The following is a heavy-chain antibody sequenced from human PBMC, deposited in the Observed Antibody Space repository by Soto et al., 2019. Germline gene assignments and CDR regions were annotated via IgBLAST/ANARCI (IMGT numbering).Heavy chain of an antibody. V-gene: IGHV3-23*01. CDR3: AKDSSRSIVVLMVYTNWFYP. CDR2: ISGSGGST. J-gene: IGHJ5*02. Sequence: GGSLRLSCAASGFTFSSYAMSWVRQAPGKGLEWVSAISGSGGSTYYADSVKGRFTISRDNSKNTLYLQMNSLRAEDTAVYYCAKDSSRSIVVLMVYTNWFYPWGQGTLVTVSS. D-gene: IGHD2-8*01. CDR1: GFTFSSYA.